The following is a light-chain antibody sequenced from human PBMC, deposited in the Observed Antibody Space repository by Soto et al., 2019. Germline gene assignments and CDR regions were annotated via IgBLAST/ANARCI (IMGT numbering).Light chain of an antibody. Sequence: QSVLTQPPSVSEAPRQRVTISCSGSSSNIGNNAVTCYQQLPGQAPKIVIYYDDLLTSGVSDRFSGSKSGTSASLAISDVQSDDEADYYCAAWDDSLNAYVFGPGTKLTVL. CDR1: SSNIGNNA. J-gene: IGLJ1*01. V-gene: IGLV1-36*01. CDR2: YDD. CDR3: AAWDDSLNAYV.